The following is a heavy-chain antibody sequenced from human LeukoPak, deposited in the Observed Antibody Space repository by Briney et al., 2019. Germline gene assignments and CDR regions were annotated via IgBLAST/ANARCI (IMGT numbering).Heavy chain of an antibody. CDR3: ARDLYSSSSGGSDP. V-gene: IGHV4-34*01. CDR1: GGSFSGYY. D-gene: IGHD6-6*01. CDR2: INHSGST. Sequence: PSETLSLTCAVYGGSFSGYYWSWIRQPPGKGLKWMGEINHSGSTNYNPSLKSRVTISVDTSQNQCSLKLSSVAAADTAVYYCARDLYSSSSGGSDPWGQGTLVTVSS. J-gene: IGHJ5*02.